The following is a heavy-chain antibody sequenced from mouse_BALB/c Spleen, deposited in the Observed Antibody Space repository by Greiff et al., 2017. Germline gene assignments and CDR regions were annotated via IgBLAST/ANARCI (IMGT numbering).Heavy chain of an antibody. D-gene: IGHD2-10*02. CDR2: INPSNGRT. V-gene: IGHV1S81*02. Sequence: QVQLQQPGAELVKPGASVKLSCKASGYTFTSYWMHWVKQRPGQGLEWIGEINPSNGRTNYNEKFKSKATLTVDKSSSTAYMQLSSLTSEDSAVYYCANPLGAMDYWGQGTSVTVSS. J-gene: IGHJ4*01. CDR1: GYTFTSYW. CDR3: ANPLGAMDY.